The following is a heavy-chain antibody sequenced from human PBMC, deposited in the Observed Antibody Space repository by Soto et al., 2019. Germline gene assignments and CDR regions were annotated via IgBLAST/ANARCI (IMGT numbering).Heavy chain of an antibody. J-gene: IGHJ2*01. Sequence: GGSLRLSCVASGFIFSDYAMTWIRQAPGKGLEWVATISASGGNIEYTDSLKGRFTISRDNSKKTVYLQINVLTADDTAVHYCAKVAGGLGYFDLWGRGTLVTVSS. CDR1: GFIFSDYA. V-gene: IGHV3-23*01. D-gene: IGHD3-16*01. CDR3: AKVAGGLGYFDL. CDR2: ISASGGNI.